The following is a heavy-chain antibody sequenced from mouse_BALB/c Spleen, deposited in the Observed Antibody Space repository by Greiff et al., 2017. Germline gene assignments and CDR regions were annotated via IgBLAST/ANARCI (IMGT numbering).Heavy chain of an antibody. CDR2: ISSGGSYT. D-gene: IGHD2-10*02. CDR1: GFTFSSYT. J-gene: IGHJ3*01. Sequence: EVQLVESGGGLVKPGGSLKLSCAASGFTFSSYTMSWVRQTPEKRLEWVATISSGGSYTYYPDSVKGRFTISRDNAKNTLYLQMSSLKSEDTAMYYCTRDEYGGFDYWGRGTLVTVSA. CDR3: TRDEYGGFDY. V-gene: IGHV5-6-4*01.